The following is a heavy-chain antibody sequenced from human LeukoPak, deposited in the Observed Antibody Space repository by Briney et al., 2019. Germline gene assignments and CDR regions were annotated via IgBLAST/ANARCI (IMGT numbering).Heavy chain of an antibody. CDR1: GYTFTGYY. CDR2: INPNSGGT. D-gene: IGHD3-9*01. CDR3: ARVRILRYFDWPLYYFDY. Sequence: ASVKVSCKASGYTFTGYYMHWVRQAPGQGLEWMGWINPNSGGTNYAQKFQGRVTMTRDTSISTAYMELSRLRSDDPAVYYCARVRILRYFDWPLYYFDYWGQGTLVTVSS. J-gene: IGHJ4*02. V-gene: IGHV1-2*02.